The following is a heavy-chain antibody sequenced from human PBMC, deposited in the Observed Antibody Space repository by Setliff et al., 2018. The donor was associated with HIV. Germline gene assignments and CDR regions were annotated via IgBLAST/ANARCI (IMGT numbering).Heavy chain of an antibody. V-gene: IGHV4-61*09. Sequence: PSETLSLTCTVSGDSISSGGFYWTWIRQPAGKGLEYIGHIYIGGSTNSHPSLESRLAISADTSKNQFSLTLNSVTAADTAVYYCARGSRAISGYGAFDYWGRGILVTVTS. CDR3: ARGSRAISGYGAFDY. CDR2: IYIGGST. J-gene: IGHJ4*02. D-gene: IGHD3-9*01. CDR1: GDSISSGGFY.